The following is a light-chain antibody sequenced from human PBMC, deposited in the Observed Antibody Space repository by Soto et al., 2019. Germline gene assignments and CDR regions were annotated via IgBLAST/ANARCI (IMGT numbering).Light chain of an antibody. CDR1: SSNIGSNY. CDR3: AAWDDSLSGYV. Sequence: VLTQPPSASGTPGQRVTISCSGRSSNIGSNYVYWYQQPPGTAPKLLIYRNNQRPSGVPDRFSGSKSGTSASLAISGLRSEDEADYYCAAWDDSLSGYVFGTGTKVTVL. V-gene: IGLV1-47*01. CDR2: RNN. J-gene: IGLJ1*01.